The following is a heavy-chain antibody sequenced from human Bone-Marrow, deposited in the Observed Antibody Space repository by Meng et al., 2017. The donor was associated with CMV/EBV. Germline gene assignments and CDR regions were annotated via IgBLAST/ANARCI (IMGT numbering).Heavy chain of an antibody. J-gene: IGHJ4*02. D-gene: IGHD4-17*01. V-gene: IGHV1-2*02. Sequence: ASVKVSCKASGYTFTGYYMHWVRQAPGQGLEWMGWINPNSGGTNYAQKFQGRVTMTRDTSISTAYMELSRLRSDDTAVYYCARDPYSDVNYFDYWGQGTLVTVSS. CDR3: ARDPYSDVNYFDY. CDR2: INPNSGGT. CDR1: GYTFTGYY.